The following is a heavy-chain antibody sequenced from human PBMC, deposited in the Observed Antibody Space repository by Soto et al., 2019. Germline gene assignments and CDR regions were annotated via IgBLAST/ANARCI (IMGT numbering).Heavy chain of an antibody. J-gene: IGHJ4*02. Sequence: QVQLVESGGGVDQPGTSLRLSCVGSGFTFRSYVIHWVRQAPGKGLEWVALTSYDGSNNFYGDSVKGRFTISRDNSRNTVELQMDSLRLEDTALYYCARWGTTGGLDVWGQGTLVSVSS. CDR2: TSYDGSNN. CDR1: GFTFRSYV. D-gene: IGHD3-16*01. V-gene: IGHV3-33*05. CDR3: ARWGTTGGLDV.